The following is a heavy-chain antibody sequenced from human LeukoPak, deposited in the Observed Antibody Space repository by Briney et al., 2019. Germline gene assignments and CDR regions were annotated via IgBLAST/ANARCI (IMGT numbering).Heavy chain of an antibody. CDR2: VSYNQIP. D-gene: IGHD3-10*01. CDR3: ARNLRGLPSDS. V-gene: IGHV4-39*01. CDR1: GASVTATNYY. J-gene: IGHJ5*01. Sequence: PSETLSLTCTVSGASVTATNYYWAWSRQPPGKGLEWLVTVSYNQIPYSNPSPLGRVALSRGTSKTRFSLGLTSVTTEDTAVYFSARNLRGLPSDSWGRGILVTVTS.